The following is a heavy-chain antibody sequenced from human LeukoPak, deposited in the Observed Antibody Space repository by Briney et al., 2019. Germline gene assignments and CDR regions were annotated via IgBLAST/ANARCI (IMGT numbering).Heavy chain of an antibody. J-gene: IGHJ3*02. CDR3: ARDCPLYYYDSSGDCDAFDI. CDR1: EFTVSSNY. Sequence: GGSLRLSCAASEFTVSSNYMSWVRQAPGKGLEWVSVIYSGGSTYYADSVKGRFTISRDNSKNTLYLQMNSLRAEDTAVYYCARDCPLYYYDSSGDCDAFDIWGQGTMVTVSP. D-gene: IGHD3-22*01. CDR2: IYSGGST. V-gene: IGHV3-66*01.